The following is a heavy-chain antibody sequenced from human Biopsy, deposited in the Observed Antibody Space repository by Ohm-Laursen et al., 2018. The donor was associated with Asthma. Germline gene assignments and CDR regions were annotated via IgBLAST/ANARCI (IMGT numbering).Heavy chain of an antibody. CDR2: VNTGNGNA. Sequence: ATVKISCKASGYNFISFAIHWVRQAPGQRLERMGWVNTGNGNAKVSEKFQGRVSITRDTSATTAYLEVSSLTSEDTAVYYCARSAETYSGFDSNYYGMDVWGQGTRVTVSS. D-gene: IGHD5-12*01. CDR3: ARSAETYSGFDSNYYGMDV. J-gene: IGHJ6*02. CDR1: GYNFISFA. V-gene: IGHV1-3*04.